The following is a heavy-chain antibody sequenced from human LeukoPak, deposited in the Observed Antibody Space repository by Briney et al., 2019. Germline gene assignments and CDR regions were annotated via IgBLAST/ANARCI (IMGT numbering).Heavy chain of an antibody. J-gene: IGHJ4*02. V-gene: IGHV4-34*01. D-gene: IGHD3-10*01. CDR3: AGSYYGSGSYYNTLGY. CDR2: INHSGST. CDR1: GGSFSGYY. Sequence: PSETLSLTCAVYGGSFSGYYWSWIRQPPGKGLEWIGEINHSGSTNYNPSLKSRVTISVDTSKNQFSPKPSSVTAADTAVYYCAGSYYGSGSYYNTLGYWGQGTLVTVSS.